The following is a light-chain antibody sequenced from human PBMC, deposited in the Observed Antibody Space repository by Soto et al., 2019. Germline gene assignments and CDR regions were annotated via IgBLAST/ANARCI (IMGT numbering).Light chain of an antibody. CDR1: RSISDW. J-gene: IGKJ1*01. Sequence: DIRMTPSPSTLSPSVGDRVTITCRASRSISDWLAWYQQKPGKAPKLLIFDASSLKSGVPSRFSGSGSGTEITLTISSLQPDDVATYYCLQYDSYSWTFGQGTKVDIK. CDR2: DAS. CDR3: LQYDSYSWT. V-gene: IGKV1-5*01.